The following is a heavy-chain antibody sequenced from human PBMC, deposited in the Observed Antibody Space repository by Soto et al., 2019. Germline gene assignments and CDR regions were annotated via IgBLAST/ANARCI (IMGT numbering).Heavy chain of an antibody. CDR1: GFTFSSYG. J-gene: IGHJ2*01. Sequence: QVQLVESGGGVVQPGRSLRLSCAASGFTFSSYGMHWVRQAPGKGLEWVAVIWYDGSNKYYADSVKGRFTISRDNSKNTLYLQMNSLRAEGTAVYYCARDGRLVILYWYFDLWGRGTLVTVS. CDR3: ARDGRLVILYWYFDL. V-gene: IGHV3-33*01. CDR2: IWYDGSNK. D-gene: IGHD3-9*01.